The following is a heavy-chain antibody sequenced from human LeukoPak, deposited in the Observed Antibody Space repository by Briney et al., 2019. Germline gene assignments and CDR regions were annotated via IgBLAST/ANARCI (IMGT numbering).Heavy chain of an antibody. CDR2: ISGSGGST. J-gene: IGHJ4*02. D-gene: IGHD1-26*01. Sequence: GGSLRLSCAASGFTFSSYAMSWVRQAPGKGLEWVSAISGSGGSTYYADSVKGRFTISRDNSKNTLYLQMNSLRAEDTAVYYCAKGSGRWELPTAFDCWGQGTLVTVSS. V-gene: IGHV3-23*01. CDR3: AKGSGRWELPTAFDC. CDR1: GFTFSSYA.